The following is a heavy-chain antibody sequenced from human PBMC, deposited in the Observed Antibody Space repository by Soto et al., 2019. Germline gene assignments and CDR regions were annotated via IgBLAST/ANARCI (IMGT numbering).Heavy chain of an antibody. V-gene: IGHV3-21*01. Sequence: LRLSCAASGFTFSSYSMNWVRQAPGKGLEWVSSITSSNYIYYADSVKGRFTISRDNAKNSLYLQMNSLRAEDSAVYYCARDGGQWLFQPQNYFDFWGQGTLVTVSS. CDR3: ARDGGQWLFQPQNYFDF. CDR1: GFTFSSYS. CDR2: ITSSNYI. D-gene: IGHD6-19*01. J-gene: IGHJ4*02.